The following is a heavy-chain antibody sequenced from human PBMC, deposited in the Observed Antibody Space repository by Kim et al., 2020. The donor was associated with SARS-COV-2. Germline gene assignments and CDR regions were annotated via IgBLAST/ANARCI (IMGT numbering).Heavy chain of an antibody. CDR1: GFTFTSSA. CDR2: IVVGSGNT. CDR3: AAASIVGATPSLYFDY. D-gene: IGHD1-26*01. J-gene: IGHJ4*02. Sequence: SVKVSCKASGFTFTSSAVQWVRQARGQRLEWIGWIVVGSGNTNYAQKFQERVTITRDMSTSTAYMELSSLRSEDTAVYYCAAASIVGATPSLYFDYWGQGTLVTVSS. V-gene: IGHV1-58*01.